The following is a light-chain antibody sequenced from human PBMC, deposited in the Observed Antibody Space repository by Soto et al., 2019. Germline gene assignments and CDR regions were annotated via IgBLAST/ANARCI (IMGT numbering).Light chain of an antibody. J-gene: IGKJ5*01. V-gene: IGKV3D-15*01. Sequence: IVLTQSPVTLSLSPGERATLSCRASQSVSSSYLAWYQQKPGQAPRLLIYGASSRATGIPDRFSGSGSGTEFTLTISSLQSEDFAVYYCQQYNNWPLAFGQGTRLEIK. CDR1: QSVSSSY. CDR2: GAS. CDR3: QQYNNWPLA.